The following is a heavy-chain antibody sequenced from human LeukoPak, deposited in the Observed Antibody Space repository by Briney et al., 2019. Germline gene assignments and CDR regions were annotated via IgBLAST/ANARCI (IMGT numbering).Heavy chain of an antibody. CDR1: AFPFSTYV. D-gene: IGHD1-14*01. V-gene: IGHV3-23*01. Sequence: GGSLRLSCAASAFPFSTYVMSWVRQAPGGGLEWISSISGDGARTYYTNSVKGRLTISRDNPKNTLFLQVNSLRVGGTAVYYCAKGGLTTPLHYWGQGTLVTVSS. CDR2: ISGDGART. J-gene: IGHJ4*02. CDR3: AKGGLTTPLHY.